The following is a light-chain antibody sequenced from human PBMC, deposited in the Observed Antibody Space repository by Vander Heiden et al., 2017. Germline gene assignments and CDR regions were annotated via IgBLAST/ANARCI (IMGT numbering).Light chain of an antibody. V-gene: IGKV1-33*01. J-gene: IGKJ4*01. CDR3: RQYANSPPLT. CDR1: QDITNY. Sequence: DIQMTQSPSSLPASVGDRVTISCQASQDITNYLNWYQQTPGKAPKLLIYDASSLETGVPSRFSGSGSGTDFAFTITSLQPEDIATYYCRQYANSPPLTFGVGTKVEIK. CDR2: DAS.